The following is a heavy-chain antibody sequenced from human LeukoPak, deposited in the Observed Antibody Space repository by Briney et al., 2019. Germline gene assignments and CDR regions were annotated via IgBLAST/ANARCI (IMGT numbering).Heavy chain of an antibody. CDR3: ARNNILSAFYAFDS. V-gene: IGHV4-4*07. CDR2: IYTSGST. CDR1: GGSISSYY. J-gene: IGHJ5*01. D-gene: IGHD3-9*01. Sequence: SETLSLTCTVSGGSISSYYWSWIRQPAGKGLEWIGRIYTSGSTNYNPSLKSRVTISVDTSKNQFSLKLTSVTAAETAVYYCARNNILSAFYAFDSWGRGTLVTVSS.